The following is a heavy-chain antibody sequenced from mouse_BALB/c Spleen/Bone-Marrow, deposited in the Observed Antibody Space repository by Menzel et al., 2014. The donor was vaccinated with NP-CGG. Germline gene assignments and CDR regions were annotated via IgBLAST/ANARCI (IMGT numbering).Heavy chain of an antibody. CDR2: ISSGGCYT. CDR3: TRQRNWDHYAMDY. D-gene: IGHD4-1*01. V-gene: IGHV5-6*01. Sequence: VQLKDSGGDLVKPGGSLKLSCAASGFTFSTYGMSWVRQTPDKRLEWVATISSGGCYTYLPDSVKGRFPLSRDNANNPLYLQMSSLKSEDTAMYYCTRQRNWDHYAMDYWGQGTSVTVSS. CDR1: GFTFSTYG. J-gene: IGHJ4*01.